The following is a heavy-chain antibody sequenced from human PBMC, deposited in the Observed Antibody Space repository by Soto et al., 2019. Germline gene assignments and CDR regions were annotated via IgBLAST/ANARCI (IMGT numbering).Heavy chain of an antibody. CDR2: ISYDGSNK. J-gene: IGHJ3*02. D-gene: IGHD6-19*01. CDR3: ARDGRGQWLPENNAFDI. CDR1: GFTFSSYA. V-gene: IGHV3-30-3*01. Sequence: PGGSLRLSCAASGFTFSSYAMHWVRQAPGKGLEWVAVISYDGSNKYYADSVKGRFTISRDNSKNTLYLQMNSLRAEDTAVYYCARDGRGQWLPENNAFDIWGQGAMVTVSS.